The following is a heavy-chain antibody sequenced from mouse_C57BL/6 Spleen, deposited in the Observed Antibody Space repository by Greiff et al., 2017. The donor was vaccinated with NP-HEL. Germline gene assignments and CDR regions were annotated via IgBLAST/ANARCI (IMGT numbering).Heavy chain of an antibody. CDR1: GYTFTDYY. D-gene: IGHD2-4*01. CDR3: AREGDIYYDYGDY. CDR2: INPNNGGT. J-gene: IGHJ2*01. Sequence: EVQLQESGPELVKPGASVKISCKASGYTFTDYYMNWVKQSHGKSLEWIGDINPNNGGTSYNQKFKGKATLTVDKSSSTAYMELRSLTSEDSAVYYCAREGDIYYDYGDYWGQGTTLTVSS. V-gene: IGHV1-26*01.